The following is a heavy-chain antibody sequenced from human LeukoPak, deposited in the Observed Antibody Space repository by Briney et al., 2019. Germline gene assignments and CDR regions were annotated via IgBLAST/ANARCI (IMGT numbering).Heavy chain of an antibody. CDR1: GYTFTSYD. V-gene: IGHV1-8*01. CDR2: MNPNSGNT. Sequence: ASVKVSCKASGYTFTSYDINWVRQATGQGLEWMGWMNPNSGNTGYAQKFQGRVTMTRNTSISTAYMELSSLGSEDTAVYYCASGYSSSWYFDYYYMDVWGKGTTVTISS. CDR3: ASGYSSSWYFDYYYMDV. D-gene: IGHD6-13*01. J-gene: IGHJ6*03.